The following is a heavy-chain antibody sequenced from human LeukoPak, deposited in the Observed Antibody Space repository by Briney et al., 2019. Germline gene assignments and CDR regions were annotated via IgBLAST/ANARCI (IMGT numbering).Heavy chain of an antibody. V-gene: IGHV3-7*01. CDR2: IKQDGSEK. D-gene: IGHD6-13*01. Sequence: PGGSLRLSCAASGFTFSSYGMSWVRQAPGKGLEWVANIKQDGSEKYYVDSVKGRFTISRDNAKNSLYLQMNSLRAEDTAVYYCARRGRYSSSWYSIGDSIFDYWGQGPLVTVSS. J-gene: IGHJ4*02. CDR1: GFTFSSYG. CDR3: ARRGRYSSSWYSIGDSIFDY.